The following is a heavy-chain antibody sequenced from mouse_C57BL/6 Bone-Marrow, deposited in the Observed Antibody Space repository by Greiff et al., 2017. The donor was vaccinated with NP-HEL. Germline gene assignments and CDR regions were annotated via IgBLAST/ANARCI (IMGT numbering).Heavy chain of an antibody. CDR2: ISDGGSYT. J-gene: IGHJ1*03. CDR1: GFTFSSYA. D-gene: IGHD1-1*01. Sequence: EVQRVESGGGLVKPGGSLKLSCAASGFTFSSYAMSWVRQTPEKRLEWVATISDGGSYTYYPDNVKGRFTISRDNAKNNLYLQMSHLKSEDTAMYYCARWGYYGSGPYWYFDVWGTGTTVTVSS. CDR3: ARWGYYGSGPYWYFDV. V-gene: IGHV5-4*01.